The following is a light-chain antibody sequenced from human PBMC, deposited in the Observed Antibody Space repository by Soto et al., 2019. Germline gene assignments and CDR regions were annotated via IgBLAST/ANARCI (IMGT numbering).Light chain of an antibody. CDR3: QQGHNWPLT. CDR2: SAS. J-gene: IGKJ2*01. CDR1: PSISTE. V-gene: IGKV3-15*01. Sequence: EIVMTQSPATLSVSPGERATLSCRASPSISTELAWYQQKPGQPPRLLIYSASTRATGVPARFTGSGSGSEFTLTISGLQSEDFAVYYCQQGHNWPLTFGQGTRLEI.